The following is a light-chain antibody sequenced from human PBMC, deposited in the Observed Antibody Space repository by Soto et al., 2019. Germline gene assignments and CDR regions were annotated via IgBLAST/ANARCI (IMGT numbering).Light chain of an antibody. V-gene: IGLV2-23*02. Sequence: QSALNQPASVSGSPGQSITLSCTGTSSDVGNYILVSWYQQHPGKAPKLMIYEVTKRPSGVSDRFSGSKSGNTASLTISGLQAEDEADYYCCSYAGGSTGVFGGGTKLTVL. J-gene: IGLJ3*02. CDR1: SSDVGNYIL. CDR3: CSYAGGSTGV. CDR2: EVT.